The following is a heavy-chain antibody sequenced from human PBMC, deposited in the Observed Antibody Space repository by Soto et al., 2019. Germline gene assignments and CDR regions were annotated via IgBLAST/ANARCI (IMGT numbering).Heavy chain of an antibody. V-gene: IGHV4-39*01. CDR3: ATSNWFDP. CDR1: GGSISSRGYY. J-gene: IGHJ5*02. Sequence: PSETLSLTCTVSGGSISSRGYYWGWIRQPPGKGLEWIGTIYYSGSTYYNPSLKSRVTISVDTSKNQFSLKLSSVTAADTAVYYRATSNWFDPWGQAPLVTVSS. CDR2: IYYSGST.